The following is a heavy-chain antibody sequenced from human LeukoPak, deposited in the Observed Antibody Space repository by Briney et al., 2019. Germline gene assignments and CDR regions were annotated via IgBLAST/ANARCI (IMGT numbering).Heavy chain of an antibody. CDR1: GFTFSSYE. CDR2: ISSSGSTI. D-gene: IGHD3-22*01. CDR3: AREVTPDRSGLDAFDI. Sequence: PGGSLRLSCGASGFTFSSYEMDWVRQAPGKGQEWVSYISSSGSTIYYADSVKGRFTISRDNAKNSLYLQMNSLRAEDTAVYYCAREVTPDRSGLDAFDIWGQGTMVTVSS. J-gene: IGHJ3*02. V-gene: IGHV3-48*03.